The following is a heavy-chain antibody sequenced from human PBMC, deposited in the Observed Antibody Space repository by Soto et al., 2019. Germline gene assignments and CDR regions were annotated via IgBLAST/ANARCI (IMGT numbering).Heavy chain of an antibody. D-gene: IGHD3-10*01. Sequence: GGSLSRSCTASGFTFGANAMSLVRRAPGKGLEWVSAINRDYDTFYADSVKGRFTISRDNSKNTLYLQMNGLRVEDTAVYYCAKEAPLLRAVTADYWGQGTLVTVSS. CDR1: GFTFGANA. CDR3: AKEAPLLRAVTADY. J-gene: IGHJ4*02. V-gene: IGHV3-23*01. CDR2: INRDYDT.